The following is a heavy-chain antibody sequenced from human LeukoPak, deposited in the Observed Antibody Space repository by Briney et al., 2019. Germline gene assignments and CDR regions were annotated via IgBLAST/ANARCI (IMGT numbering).Heavy chain of an antibody. D-gene: IGHD6-19*01. CDR3: ARVGQGYSSGRYGGGENYFDY. J-gene: IGHJ4*02. CDR2: TYYRSKWYN. Sequence: SQTLSLTCAISGDSVSSNSAAWNWIRQSPSRGLEWLGRTYYRSKWYNDYAVSVKSRITINPDTSKNQFSLQLNSVTPEDTAVYYCARVGQGYSSGRYGGGENYFDYWGQGTLVTVSS. V-gene: IGHV6-1*01. CDR1: GDSVSSNSAA.